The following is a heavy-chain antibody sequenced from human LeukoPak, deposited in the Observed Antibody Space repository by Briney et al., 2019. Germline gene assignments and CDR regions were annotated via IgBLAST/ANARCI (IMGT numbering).Heavy chain of an antibody. J-gene: IGHJ5*02. D-gene: IGHD1-26*01. CDR2: VIPILGIA. V-gene: IGHV1-69*02. CDR3: ALRGSYYGYNWFDP. Sequence: SVKVSCKASGGTFSSYTISWVRQAPGHGLEWMGRVIPILGIANYAQKFQGRVTITADKSTSTAYMELSSLRSGDTAVYYCALRGSYYGYNWFDPWGQGTLVTVSS. CDR1: GGTFSSYT.